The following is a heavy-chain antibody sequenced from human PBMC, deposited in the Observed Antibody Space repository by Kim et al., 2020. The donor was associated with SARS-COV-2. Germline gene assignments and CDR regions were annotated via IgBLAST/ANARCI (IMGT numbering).Heavy chain of an antibody. Sequence: TNYNPSLKSRVTISVDTSKNQFSLKLSSVTAADTAVYYCARLRGGRAFDIWGQGTMVTVSS. V-gene: IGHV4-59*01. CDR3: ARLRGGRAFDI. D-gene: IGHD3-10*01. CDR2: T. J-gene: IGHJ3*02.